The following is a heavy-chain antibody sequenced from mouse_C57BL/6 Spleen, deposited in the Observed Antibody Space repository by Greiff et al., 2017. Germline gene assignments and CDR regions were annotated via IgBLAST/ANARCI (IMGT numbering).Heavy chain of an antibody. CDR2: IHPNSGST. J-gene: IGHJ3*01. V-gene: IGHV1-64*01. Sequence: QVQLQQPGAELVKPGASVKLSCKASGYTFTSYWMHWVKQRPGQGLEWIGMIHPNSGSTNYNEKFKSKATLTVDKSSSTAYMQLSSLTSEDSAVYYCANYYGLRTWFAYWGQGTLVTVSA. CDR1: GYTFTSYW. CDR3: ANYYGLRTWFAY. D-gene: IGHD1-2*01.